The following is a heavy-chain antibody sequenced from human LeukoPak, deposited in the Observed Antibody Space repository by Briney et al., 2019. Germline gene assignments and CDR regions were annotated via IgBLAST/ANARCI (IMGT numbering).Heavy chain of an antibody. D-gene: IGHD5-18*01. Sequence: PSETLSLTCAVSGGSISSGGYSWSWIRQPPGKGLEWIGYIYYSGSTNYNPSLKSRVTISVDTSKNQFSLKLSSVTAADTAVYYCARVGEYSYGSHDAFDIWGQGTMVTVSS. CDR2: IYYSGST. CDR3: ARVGEYSYGSHDAFDI. CDR1: GGSISSGGYS. V-gene: IGHV4-61*08. J-gene: IGHJ3*02.